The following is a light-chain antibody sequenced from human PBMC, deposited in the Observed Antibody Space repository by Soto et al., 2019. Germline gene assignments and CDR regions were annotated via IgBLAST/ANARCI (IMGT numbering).Light chain of an antibody. CDR3: QSYDSSNQGV. V-gene: IGLV6-57*01. CDR1: SGSIVSNY. CDR2: EDN. Sequence: NFMLTQPHSVSESPGKTVTISCTRSSGSIVSNYVQCYQQRPGSSPTTVIYEDNQRPSGVPDRFSGSIDSSSNSASLTISGLKTEDEADYCCQSYDSSNQGVLGGGTKLTVL. J-gene: IGLJ3*02.